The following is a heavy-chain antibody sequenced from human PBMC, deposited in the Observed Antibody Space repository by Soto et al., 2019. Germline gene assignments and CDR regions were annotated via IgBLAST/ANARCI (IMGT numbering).Heavy chain of an antibody. V-gene: IGHV1-69*13. CDR3: ARGVSIVVVAAYFDY. J-gene: IGHJ4*02. D-gene: IGHD2-15*01. Sequence: GASVKVSCKASGGTFSSYAISWVRQAPGQGLEWMGGIIPIFGTANYAQKFQGRVTITADESTSTAYVELSSLRSEDTAVYYCARGVSIVVVAAYFDYWGQGTLVTVSS. CDR1: GGTFSSYA. CDR2: IIPIFGTA.